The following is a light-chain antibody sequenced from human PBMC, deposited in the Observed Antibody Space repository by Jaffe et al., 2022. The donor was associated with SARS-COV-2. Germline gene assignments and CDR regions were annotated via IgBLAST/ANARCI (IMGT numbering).Light chain of an antibody. CDR2: GAS. V-gene: IGKV3-20*01. CDR3: QQYGTSPWT. J-gene: IGKJ1*01. CDR1: QSISSSF. Sequence: EIVLTQSPGTLSLSPGERATLSCRASQSISSSFLAWYQQKPGQAPRVLIYGASSRAPGIPNRFSGSASGTDFTLTISGLEPEDFAVYYCQQYGTSPWTFGQGTKVEVK.